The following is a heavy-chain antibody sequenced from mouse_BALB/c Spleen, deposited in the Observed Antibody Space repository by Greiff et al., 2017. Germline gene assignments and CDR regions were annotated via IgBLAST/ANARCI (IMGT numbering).Heavy chain of an antibody. CDR3: ARYDGYYFDY. J-gene: IGHJ2*01. D-gene: IGHD2-2*01. CDR2: IYPGDGDT. Sequence: QVQLQQSGAELARPGASVKLSCKASGYTFTSYWMQWVKQRPGQGLEWIGAIYPGDGDTRYTQKFKGKATLTADKSSSTAYMQLSSLASEDSAVYYCARYDGYYFDYWGQGTTLTVSS. CDR1: GYTFTSYW. V-gene: IGHV1-87*01.